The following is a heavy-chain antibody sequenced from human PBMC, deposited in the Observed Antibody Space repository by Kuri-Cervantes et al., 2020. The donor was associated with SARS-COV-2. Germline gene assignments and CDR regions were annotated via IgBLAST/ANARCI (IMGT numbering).Heavy chain of an antibody. CDR1: GFTFSSYD. Sequence: GESLKISCAASGFTFSSYDMHWVRQATGKGLEWVSAIGTAGDTYYPGSVKGRFTISRDNSKNTLYLQMNSLRAEDTAVYYCAKDLRGSGSYFHDWGQGTLVTVSS. CDR2: IGTAGDT. V-gene: IGHV3-13*01. CDR3: AKDLRGSGSYFHD. J-gene: IGHJ4*02. D-gene: IGHD3-10*01.